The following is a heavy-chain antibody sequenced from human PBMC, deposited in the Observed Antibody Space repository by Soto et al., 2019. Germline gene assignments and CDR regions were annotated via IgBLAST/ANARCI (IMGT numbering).Heavy chain of an antibody. D-gene: IGHD5-12*01. J-gene: IGHJ4*02. V-gene: IGHV1-18*01. Sequence: GASVKVSCKASGYTFTSYGISWVRQAPGQGLEWMGWISAYNGNTNYAQKLQGRVTMTTDTSTSTAYMELRSLRSDDTAVYYCARTKSGFQRPYYFDYWGQGTLVTVSS. CDR3: ARTKSGFQRPYYFDY. CDR1: GYTFTSYG. CDR2: ISAYNGNT.